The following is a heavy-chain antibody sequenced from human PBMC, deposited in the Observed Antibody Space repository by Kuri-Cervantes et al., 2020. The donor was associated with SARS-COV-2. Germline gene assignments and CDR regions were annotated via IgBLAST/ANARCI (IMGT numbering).Heavy chain of an antibody. CDR3: ARVIAARLSKSPYYFDY. Sequence: ASVKVSCKASGYTFTSYDINWVRQATGQGLEWMGWMNPNSGNTGYAQKFQGRVTMTRDTSISTAYMELSSVTAADTAVYYCARVIAARLSKSPYYFDYWGQGTLVTVSS. D-gene: IGHD6-6*01. CDR2: MNPNSGNT. J-gene: IGHJ4*02. V-gene: IGHV1-8*02. CDR1: GYTFTSYD.